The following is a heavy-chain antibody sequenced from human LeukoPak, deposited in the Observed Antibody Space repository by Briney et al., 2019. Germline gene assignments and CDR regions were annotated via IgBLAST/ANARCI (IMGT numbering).Heavy chain of an antibody. J-gene: IGHJ5*02. V-gene: IGHV4-34*01. D-gene: IGHD3-3*01. CDR1: GGSFSGYY. CDR2: INHSGST. CDR3: ARGRGNVLRFFEWSAHRFDP. Sequence: PSETLSLTCAVYGGSFSGYYWSWIRQPPGKGLDWIGEINHSGSTNYNPSLKSRVTISVDTSKNQFSLKLSSVAAADTAVYYCARGRGNVLRFFEWSAHRFDPWGQGTLVTVSS.